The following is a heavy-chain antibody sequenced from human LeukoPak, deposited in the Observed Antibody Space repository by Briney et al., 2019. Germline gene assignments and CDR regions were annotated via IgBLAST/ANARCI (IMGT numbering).Heavy chain of an antibody. V-gene: IGHV4-38-2*02. CDR2: IYHNGNT. CDR3: ARERVQKYYFDY. J-gene: IGHJ4*02. CDR1: GYSISSGYY. D-gene: IGHD1-1*01. Sequence: SETLSLTCAVSGYSISSGYYWGWIRQPPRKGLEWIGTIYHNGNTYYNPSLKSRVTISVDTSKNEFSLKLSSVTAADTAVYYCARERVQKYYFDYWGQGTLVTVSS.